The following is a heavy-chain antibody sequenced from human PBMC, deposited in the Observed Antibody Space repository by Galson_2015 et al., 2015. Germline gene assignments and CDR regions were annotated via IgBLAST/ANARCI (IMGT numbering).Heavy chain of an antibody. CDR3: ARGGTGPWEVGYGSGFDY. CDR1: GFTFSSYA. CDR2: ISYDGSNK. V-gene: IGHV3-30*01. J-gene: IGHJ4*02. Sequence: SLRLSCAASGFTFSSYAMHWVRQAPGKGLEWVAVISYDGSNKYYADSVKGRFTISRDNSKNTLYLQMNSRRAEDTAVYYCARGGTGPWEVGYGSGFDYWGQGTLVTVSS. D-gene: IGHD3-10*01.